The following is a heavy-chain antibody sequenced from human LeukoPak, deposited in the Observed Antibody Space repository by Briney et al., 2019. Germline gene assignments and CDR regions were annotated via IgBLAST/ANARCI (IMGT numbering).Heavy chain of an antibody. CDR1: EFTFSYYW. CDR2: VDSGGSNT. V-gene: IGHV3-74*01. Sequence: GGSLRLSCVASEFTFSYYWMRWVRQAPGKGLVWVARVDSGGSNTTYADSVKGRFTISRDNAKNTLFLQMNSLRDDDTAVYYCAGTRIRSAWSLDLRWGQGTLVSVSS. CDR3: AGTRIRSAWSLDLR. J-gene: IGHJ4*02. D-gene: IGHD3-10*01.